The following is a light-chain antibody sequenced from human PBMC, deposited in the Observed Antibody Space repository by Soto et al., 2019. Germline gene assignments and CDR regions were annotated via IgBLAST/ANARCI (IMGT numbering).Light chain of an antibody. Sequence: DIQMTQSPSSLSASVGDRVTITCQASQDISNYLNWYHQKPGKAPKPLIYDASNLETGVPSRFSGSGSGTDFTFTISSLQPEDIATYYCQQYDNLPVTFGPGTKVDIK. CDR1: QDISNY. CDR3: QQYDNLPVT. V-gene: IGKV1-33*01. CDR2: DAS. J-gene: IGKJ3*01.